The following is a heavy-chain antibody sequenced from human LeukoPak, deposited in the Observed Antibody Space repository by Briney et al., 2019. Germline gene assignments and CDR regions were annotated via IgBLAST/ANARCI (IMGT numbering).Heavy chain of an antibody. CDR1: GFTFSSDG. V-gene: IGHV3-30*02. Sequence: GGSLRLTCATSGFTFSSDGIHWVRQAPGKGLEWVSIISYDANAKHYADSVKGRFLISRDNTKNTVYLEMSSLRPEDTAVYYCAKGMSRDSYYFDYWGQGTLVTVSS. J-gene: IGHJ4*02. CDR2: ISYDANAK. D-gene: IGHD5-24*01. CDR3: AKGMSRDSYYFDY.